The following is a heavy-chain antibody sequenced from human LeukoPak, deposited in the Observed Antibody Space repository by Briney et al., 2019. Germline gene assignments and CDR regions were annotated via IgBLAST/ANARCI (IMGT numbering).Heavy chain of an antibody. J-gene: IGHJ6*03. Sequence: SVKVSCKASEGTFSSYAISWVRQAPGQGLEWMGGIIPIFGTANYAQKFQGRVTITTDESTSTAYMELSSLRSEDTAVYYCARAVNDGYSYGYYYYYMDVWGKGTTVTVSS. CDR3: ARAVNDGYSYGYYYYYMDV. D-gene: IGHD5-18*01. CDR1: EGTFSSYA. CDR2: IIPIFGTA. V-gene: IGHV1-69*05.